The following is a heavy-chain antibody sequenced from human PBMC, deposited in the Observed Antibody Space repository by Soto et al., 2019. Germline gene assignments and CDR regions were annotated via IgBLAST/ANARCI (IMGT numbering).Heavy chain of an antibody. Sequence: QITLKESGPTLVNPTQTLTLTCTFSGFSLSTSGVGVGWIRQPPGKALEWLALIYWNDDKRYSPSLKSRLTITKDTSKNQVVLTMTNMDPVDTATYYCAHSPTYGGNSPSAYYYYGMDVWGQGTTVTVSS. V-gene: IGHV2-5*01. CDR2: IYWNDDK. D-gene: IGHD4-17*01. J-gene: IGHJ6*02. CDR3: AHSPTYGGNSPSAYYYYGMDV. CDR1: GFSLSTSGVG.